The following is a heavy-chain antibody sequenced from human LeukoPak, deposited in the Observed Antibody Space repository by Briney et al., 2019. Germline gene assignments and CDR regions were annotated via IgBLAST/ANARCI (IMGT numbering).Heavy chain of an antibody. D-gene: IGHD3-3*01. V-gene: IGHV4-39*01. CDR2: IYYSGST. CDR3: MTDPGEIFGVVRPN. Sequence: PSQTLSLTCTVSGGSISSSSYYWGWIRQPPGKGLEWIGSIYYSGSTYYNPSLKSRVTISVDTSKNQFSLKLSSVTAADTAVYYCMTDPGEIFGVVRPNWGQGTLVTVSS. J-gene: IGHJ4*02. CDR1: GGSISSSSYY.